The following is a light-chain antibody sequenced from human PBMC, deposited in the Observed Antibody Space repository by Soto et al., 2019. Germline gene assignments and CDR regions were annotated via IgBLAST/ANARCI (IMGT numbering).Light chain of an antibody. Sequence: EVVMTQSPATLSVSPGEGVTLSCRANQGIGDTLAWYQHKPGQTPRLLIYDTSTRATGVPARFSGSRSGTDFTLTISRLEPEDFAVYFCHRYGSSPTFGQGTRLEIK. V-gene: IGKV3-20*01. CDR1: QGIGDT. CDR3: HRYGSSPT. J-gene: IGKJ2*01. CDR2: DTS.